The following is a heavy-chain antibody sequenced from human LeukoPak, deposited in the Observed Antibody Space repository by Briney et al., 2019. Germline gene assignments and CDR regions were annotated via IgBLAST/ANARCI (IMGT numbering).Heavy chain of an antibody. Sequence: GGSLRLSCAASGFTFSSYGMHWVRQAPGKGLEWVAFIRYDGSNKYYADSVKGRFTISRDNSKNTLYLQMNSLRAEDTAVYYCARDLRGSTDYWGQRTLVTVSS. CDR3: ARDLRGSTDY. V-gene: IGHV3-30*02. J-gene: IGHJ4*02. CDR1: GFTFSSYG. CDR2: IRYDGSNK.